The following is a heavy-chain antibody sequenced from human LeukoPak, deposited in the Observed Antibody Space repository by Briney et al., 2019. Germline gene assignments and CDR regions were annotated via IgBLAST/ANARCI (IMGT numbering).Heavy chain of an antibody. D-gene: IGHD3-22*01. CDR3: ARDRSLTMILGYFDY. J-gene: IGHJ4*02. CDR2: ISWNSGSI. CDR1: GFTFDDYA. Sequence: GGSLRLSCAASGFTFDDYAMHWVRQAPGKGLEWVSGISWNSGSIGYADSVKGRFTISRDNAKNSLYLQMNSLRAEDTAVYYCARDRSLTMILGYFDYWGQGTLVTVSS. V-gene: IGHV3-9*01.